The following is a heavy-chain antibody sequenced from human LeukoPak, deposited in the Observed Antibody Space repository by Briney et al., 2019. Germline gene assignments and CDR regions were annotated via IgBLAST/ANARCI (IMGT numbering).Heavy chain of an antibody. CDR2: IIPIFGTA. CDR3: AVRGFGESSGDSEPTGTTKTDY. J-gene: IGHJ4*02. Sequence: ASVKVSCKASGGTFSSYAISWVRQAPGQGLEWMGGIIPIFGTANYAQKFQGRVTITADESTSTAYMELSSLRSEDTAVYYCAVRGFGESSGDSEPTGTTKTDYWGQGTLVTVSS. V-gene: IGHV1-69*01. CDR1: GGTFSSYA. D-gene: IGHD3-10*01.